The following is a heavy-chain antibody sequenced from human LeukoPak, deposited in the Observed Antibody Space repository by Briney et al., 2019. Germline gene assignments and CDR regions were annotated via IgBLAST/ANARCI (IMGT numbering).Heavy chain of an antibody. CDR1: GFTFSSYW. CDR3: ARDELRLGYCSSTSCRRFDY. Sequence: GGSLRLSCAASGFTFSSYWMSWVRQAPGKGLEWVANIKQDGSEKYYVDSVKGRFTISRDNAKNSLYLQMNSLRAEDTAVYYCARDELRLGYCSSTSCRRFDYWGQGTLVTVSS. D-gene: IGHD2-2*03. CDR2: IKQDGSEK. V-gene: IGHV3-7*01. J-gene: IGHJ4*02.